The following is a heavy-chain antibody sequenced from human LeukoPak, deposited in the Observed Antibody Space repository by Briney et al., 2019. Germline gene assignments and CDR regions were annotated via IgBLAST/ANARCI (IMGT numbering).Heavy chain of an antibody. V-gene: IGHV3-20*01. CDR2: LNWNGGST. CDR1: GFTFDDYG. J-gene: IGHJ4*02. CDR3: ARGLRGVDY. Sequence: PGGSLRLSCAASGFTFDDYGMSWVRQAPGMGLEWVSGLNWNGGSTGYADSVKGRFTISRDNPKNSLYLQMNSLRAEDAALYHCARGLRGVDYWGQGTLVTVSS. D-gene: IGHD3-10*01.